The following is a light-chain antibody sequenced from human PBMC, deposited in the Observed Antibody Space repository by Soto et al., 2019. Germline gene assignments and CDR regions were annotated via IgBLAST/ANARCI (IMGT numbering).Light chain of an antibody. CDR3: QHRSNWPPWT. J-gene: IGKJ2*02. CDR1: QSVSSY. Sequence: EIVLTQSPATLSLSPGERATLSCRASQSVSSYLAWYQQKPGQAPRPLIYDASNRATGIPARFSGSGSGRDSALTISSLEAEDFAVYYCQHRSNWPPWTFGQGTKLEIK. CDR2: DAS. V-gene: IGKV3-11*02.